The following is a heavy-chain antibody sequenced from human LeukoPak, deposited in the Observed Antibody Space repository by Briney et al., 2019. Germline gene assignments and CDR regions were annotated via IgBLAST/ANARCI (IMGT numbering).Heavy chain of an antibody. J-gene: IGHJ4*02. V-gene: IGHV4-61*02. D-gene: IGHD3-3*01. CDR2: IYTSGST. CDR1: GGSISSGSYY. CDR3: ARHLSGYYHPYYFDY. Sequence: SETLSLTCTVSGGSISSGSYYWSWIRQPAGKGLEWIGRIYTSGSTNYNPSLKSRVTISVDTSKDQFSLKLSSVTAADTAVYYCARHLSGYYHPYYFDYWGQGTLVTVSS.